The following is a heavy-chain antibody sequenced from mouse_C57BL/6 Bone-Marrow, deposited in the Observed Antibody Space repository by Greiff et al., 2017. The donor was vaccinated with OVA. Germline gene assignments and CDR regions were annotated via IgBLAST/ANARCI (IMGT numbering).Heavy chain of an antibody. CDR1: GYSFTGYY. J-gene: IGHJ1*03. V-gene: IGHV1-42*01. Sequence: LVESGPELVKPGASVKISCKASGYSFTGYYMNWVKQSPEKSLEWIGEINPSTGGTTYNQKFKAKATLTVDKSSSTAYMQLKSLTSEDSAVYYCERKGAYGPYWYFDVWGTGTTVTVSS. CDR3: ERKGAYGPYWYFDV. CDR2: INPSTGGT. D-gene: IGHD6-5*01.